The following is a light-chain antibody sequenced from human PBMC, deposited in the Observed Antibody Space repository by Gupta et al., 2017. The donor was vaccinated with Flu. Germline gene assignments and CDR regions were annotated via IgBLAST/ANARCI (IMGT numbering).Light chain of an antibody. Sequence: DLGMPQSLLSLPVAAGEPASISCRSSQSLLHSNGYNYLDWYLQKPGQSPQLLIYLGSNRASGVPDRFSGSGSGTDFTLKISRVEAEDVGVYYCMQALQIGSFGQGTKLEIK. CDR2: LGS. CDR3: MQALQIGS. V-gene: IGKV2-28*01. CDR1: QSLLHSNGYNY. J-gene: IGKJ2*04.